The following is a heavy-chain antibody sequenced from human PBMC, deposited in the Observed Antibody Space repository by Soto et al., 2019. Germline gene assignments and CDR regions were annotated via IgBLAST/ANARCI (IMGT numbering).Heavy chain of an antibody. CDR2: ISYDGRNK. J-gene: IGHJ5*02. Sequence: GGSLRLSCAASGFTFSNYAMHWVRQAPGKGPEWVAAISYDGRNKYYADSVKGRFTISRDNSKNTLDLQMNSLRAEDTAVYYCAKGNHDISGRSLNWFDPWGQGTLVTVSS. CDR1: GFTFSNYA. CDR3: AKGNHDISGRSLNWFDP. D-gene: IGHD3-22*01. V-gene: IGHV3-30*18.